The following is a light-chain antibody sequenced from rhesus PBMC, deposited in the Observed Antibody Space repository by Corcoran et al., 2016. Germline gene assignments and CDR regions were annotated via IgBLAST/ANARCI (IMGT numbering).Light chain of an antibody. CDR1: QRVGSY. J-gene: IGKJ4*01. Sequence: ETVVTQSPATLALSPGERATLSCRASQRVGSYLAWYQQKPGQAPRLLIYGAASRATGIPDRFSGSGSGTDVTLPISSLEPEDVGVYYCQQSSNSLTFGGGTKVELK. CDR2: GAA. V-gene: IGKV3-24*04. CDR3: QQSSNSLT.